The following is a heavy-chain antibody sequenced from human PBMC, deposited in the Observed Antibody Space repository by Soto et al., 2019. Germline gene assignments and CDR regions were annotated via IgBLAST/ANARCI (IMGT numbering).Heavy chain of an antibody. Sequence: EVQLVETGGGLIQPGGSLRLSCAASGFTVYNNYMNWVRQAPGKGLEWVSVTYRGGNTFYADSVRGRFTISRDSSKNTLYLQMNSLKDEDTAIYYCARAPMSPLWGQGTLVTVSS. CDR1: GFTVYNNY. CDR3: ARAPMSPL. D-gene: IGHD3-22*01. CDR2: TYRGGNT. J-gene: IGHJ4*02. V-gene: IGHV3-53*02.